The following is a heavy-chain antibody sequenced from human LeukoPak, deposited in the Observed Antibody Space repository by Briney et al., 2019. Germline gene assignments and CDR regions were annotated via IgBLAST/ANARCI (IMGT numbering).Heavy chain of an antibody. CDR1: GYTLTELS. J-gene: IGHJ5*02. CDR2: FDPEDGET. D-gene: IGHD3-10*01. V-gene: IGHV1-24*01. CDR3: ATGPYYYGSGSNWFDP. Sequence: GASVKVSCKVSGYTLTELSMHWVRQAPGKGLEWMGGFDPEDGETIYAQKFLGRVTMTEDTSTDTAYMELSSLRSEDTAVYYCATGPYYYGSGSNWFDPWGQGTLVTVSS.